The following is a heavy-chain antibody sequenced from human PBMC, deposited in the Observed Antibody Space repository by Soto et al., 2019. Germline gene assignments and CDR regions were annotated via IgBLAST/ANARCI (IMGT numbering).Heavy chain of an antibody. D-gene: IGHD6-13*01. V-gene: IGHV1-18*01. CDR1: GYTFTSYG. CDR3: ARSHSSSWFGWFDP. Sequence: GASVKVSCKASGYTFTSYGISWVRQAPGQGLEWMGWISAYNGNTNYAQKLQGRVTMTTDTSTSTAYMELRSLRSDDTAVYYCARSHSSSWFGWFDPWGQGTLVTVSS. CDR2: ISAYNGNT. J-gene: IGHJ5*02.